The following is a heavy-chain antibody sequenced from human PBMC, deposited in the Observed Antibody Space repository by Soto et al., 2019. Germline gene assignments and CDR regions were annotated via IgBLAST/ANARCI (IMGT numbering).Heavy chain of an antibody. CDR2: IKSESVGGTT. CDR1: GFSFRNAW. D-gene: IGHD7-27*01. Sequence: EVQLVASGGDLVKPGGSLRLACVGSGFSFRNAWMSWVRQAPGKGPEWIGRIKSESVGGTTDYAAPVKGRFTVSRDDSKNTVYLHMSSLKIEDTAVYYCLGDWLHPWGQGTLVTVSS. V-gene: IGHV3-15*05. CDR3: LGDWLHP. J-gene: IGHJ5*02.